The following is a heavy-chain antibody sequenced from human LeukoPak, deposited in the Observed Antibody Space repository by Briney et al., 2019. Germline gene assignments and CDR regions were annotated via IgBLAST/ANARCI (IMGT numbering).Heavy chain of an antibody. CDR3: TKDYSSGYFNWFDP. J-gene: IGHJ5*02. CDR2: ITWNSDDI. CDR1: GFRFGDYA. V-gene: IGHV3-9*01. D-gene: IGHD3-22*01. Sequence: GRSLRLSCAGSGFRFGDYAMHWVRQAPGKGLEWVSGITWNSDDIAYADSVKGRFTISRDNAKNSLFLQMNCLRIEDTALYYCTKDYSSGYFNWFDPWGQGTLVTVSS.